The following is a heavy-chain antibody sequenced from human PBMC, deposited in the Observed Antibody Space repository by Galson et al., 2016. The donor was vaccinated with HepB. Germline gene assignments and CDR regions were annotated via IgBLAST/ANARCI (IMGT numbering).Heavy chain of an antibody. CDR1: GFTFNDFA. CDR2: ISGGGRTT. Sequence: SLRLSCAASGFTFNDFAMSWVRQAPGKGLEWVSGISGGGRTTFYSDSLKGRFTIFRDNSKNILYLQMKRLRAEDTAVYFCAKGQQLAFMPVYFDKWGPGALVTVSS. D-gene: IGHD6-13*01. V-gene: IGHV3-23*01. J-gene: IGHJ4*02. CDR3: AKGQQLAFMPVYFDK.